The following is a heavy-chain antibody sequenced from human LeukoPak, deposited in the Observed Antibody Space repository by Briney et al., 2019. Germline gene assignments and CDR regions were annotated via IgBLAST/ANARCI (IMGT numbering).Heavy chain of an antibody. CDR2: ISSNGDNT. CDR1: GFTFSTYV. CDR3: VRGTGY. V-gene: IGHV3-64D*06. J-gene: IGHJ4*02. Sequence: PGGSLRLSCSVSGFTFSTYVMHWVRQAPGKGLEYLSAISSNGDNTYYADSVKGRFTISRDNSKNTLYLQMSSLRADDTAVYYCVRGTGYWGQGTLVTVPS.